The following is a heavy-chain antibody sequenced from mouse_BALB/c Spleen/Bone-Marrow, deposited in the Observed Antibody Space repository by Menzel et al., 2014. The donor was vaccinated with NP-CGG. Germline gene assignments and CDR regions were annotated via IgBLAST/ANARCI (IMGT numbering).Heavy chain of an antibody. V-gene: IGHV5-9-4*01. Sequence: EVKLVESGGSLVKPGGSLKLSCAASGFTFSSYAMSWVRQSPEKRLEWVAEISSGGSYTYYPDTVTGRFTISRDNAKNTLYLEMSSLRPEDTAMYYCARDRGYFDYWGQGTTLTVSS. D-gene: IGHD3-1*01. J-gene: IGHJ2*01. CDR3: ARDRGYFDY. CDR1: GFTFSSYA. CDR2: ISSGGSYT.